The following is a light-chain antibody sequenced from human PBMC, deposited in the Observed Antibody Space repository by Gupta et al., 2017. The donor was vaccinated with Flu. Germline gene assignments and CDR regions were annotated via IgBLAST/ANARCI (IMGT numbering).Light chain of an antibody. CDR1: QRISNY. V-gene: IGKV1-39*01. J-gene: IGKJ3*01. Sequence: SSLSASVGDRITITCLASQRISNYLNWYQQKPGEAPKLLVYRASSLQSRVPSRFSGSGSGTDFTLTISSLQPEDCASYFCQLSYSPPLLTFGPGTKVDIK. CDR3: QLSYSPPLLT. CDR2: RAS.